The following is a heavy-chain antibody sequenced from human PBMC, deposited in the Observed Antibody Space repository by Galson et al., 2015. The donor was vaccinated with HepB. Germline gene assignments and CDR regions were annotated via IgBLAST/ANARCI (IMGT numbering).Heavy chain of an antibody. CDR3: ARIPRYSSGWSLYYYYGMDV. D-gene: IGHD6-19*01. J-gene: IGHJ6*02. CDR1: GFSLSTSGMC. Sequence: PALVKPTQTLTLTCTFSGFSLSTSGMCVSWIRQPPGKAPEWLALIDWDDDKYYSTSLKTRLTISKGTSKNQVVLTMTNMDPVDTATYYCARIPRYSSGWSLYYYYGMDVWGQGTTVTVSS. V-gene: IGHV2-70*01. CDR2: IDWDDDK.